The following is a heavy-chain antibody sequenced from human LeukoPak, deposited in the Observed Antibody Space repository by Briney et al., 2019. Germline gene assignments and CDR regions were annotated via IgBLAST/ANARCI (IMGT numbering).Heavy chain of an antibody. J-gene: IGHJ5*02. CDR1: GGSISSYY. Sequence: KPSETLSLTCTVSGGSISSYYWSWIRQPPGKGLEWIGYIYYSGSTNYNPSLKSRVTISVDTSKNQFSLKLSSVTAADTAVYYCAGDYFRDTNWFDPWGQGTLVTVSS. CDR3: AGDYFRDTNWFDP. D-gene: IGHD3-9*01. CDR2: IYYSGST. V-gene: IGHV4-59*01.